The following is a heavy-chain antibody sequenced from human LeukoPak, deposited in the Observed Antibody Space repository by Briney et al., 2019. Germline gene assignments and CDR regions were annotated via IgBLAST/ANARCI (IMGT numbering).Heavy chain of an antibody. D-gene: IGHD6-19*01. CDR3: ARGGVLDSSGYFDY. V-gene: IGHV1-18*01. CDR1: GGTFTSYA. J-gene: IGHJ4*02. Sequence: ASVKVSCKALGGTFTSYAIRCARQAPGQGLEWMGWISAYNGNTNYAQKLQGRVTMTTDTSTSTAYMELRSLRSDDTAVYYCARGGVLDSSGYFDYGRQGTLVTVSS. CDR2: ISAYNGNT.